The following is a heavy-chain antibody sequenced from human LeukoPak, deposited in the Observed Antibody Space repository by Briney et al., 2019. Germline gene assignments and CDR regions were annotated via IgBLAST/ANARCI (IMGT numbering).Heavy chain of an antibody. V-gene: IGHV1-8*03. D-gene: IGHD3-3*01. Sequence: SVKVSCKASGYTFTSYDINWVRQATGQGLEWMGWMNPNSGNTGYAQKFQGRVTITRNTSISTAYMELSSLRSEDTAVYYCARADYDFWSGYSPPFDYWGQGTLVTASS. CDR3: ARADYDFWSGYSPPFDY. CDR2: MNPNSGNT. J-gene: IGHJ4*02. CDR1: GYTFTSYD.